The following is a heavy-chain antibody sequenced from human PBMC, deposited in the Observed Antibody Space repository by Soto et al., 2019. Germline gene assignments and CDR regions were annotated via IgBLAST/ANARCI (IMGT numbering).Heavy chain of an antibody. J-gene: IGHJ6*03. D-gene: IGHD2-21*01. CDR1: SGSISSSNW. V-gene: IGHV4-4*02. Sequence: SETLSLTCAVSSGSISSSNWWSWVRQPPGKGLEWIGEIYHSGSTNYNPSLKSRVTISVDKSKNQFSLKLSSVTAADTAVYYWARGGSYCGGDCYLNYYYYYMDVWGKGTTVTVSS. CDR3: ARGGSYCGGDCYLNYYYYYMDV. CDR2: IYHSGST.